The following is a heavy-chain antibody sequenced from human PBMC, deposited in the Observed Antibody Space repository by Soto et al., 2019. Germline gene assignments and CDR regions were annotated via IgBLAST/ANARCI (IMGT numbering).Heavy chain of an antibody. CDR3: ARDGDYCTNGVCYYYYYYGMDV. V-gene: IGHV1-3*01. CDR2: INAGNGNT. CDR1: GYTFTSYA. D-gene: IGHD2-8*01. Sequence: QVQLVQSGAEVKKPGASVKVSCKASGYTFTSYAMHWVRQAPGQRLEWMGWINAGNGNTKYSQKFQGRVTITRDTSASTAYMELSSPRSEDTAVYYCARDGDYCTNGVCYYYYYYGMDVWGQGTTVTVSS. J-gene: IGHJ6*02.